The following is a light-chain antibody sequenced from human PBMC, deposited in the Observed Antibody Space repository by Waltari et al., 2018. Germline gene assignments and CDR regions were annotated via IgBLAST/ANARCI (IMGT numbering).Light chain of an antibody. J-gene: IGLJ3*02. CDR2: ANT. CDR3: QSHDRSPNGWV. Sequence: QSVLTQPPSVSGAPGQRVTISCTGSSSNIGAFSDVHWYQQIPGTAPKLLIYANTIRPSGVPDRFSGSKSGTSASLAITGLQAEDEGDDYCQSHDRSPNGWVFGGGTKLTVL. V-gene: IGLV1-40*01. CDR1: SSNIGAFSD.